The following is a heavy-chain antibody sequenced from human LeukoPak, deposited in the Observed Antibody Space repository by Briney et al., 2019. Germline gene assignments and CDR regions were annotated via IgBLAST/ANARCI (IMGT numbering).Heavy chain of an antibody. Sequence: GGSLRLSCAASGFTFSNYAMSWVRQAPGKGLEWVSTISGSGRNTYYADSVKGRFTISRDNSKSTLYLQTNSLKAEDTAVYYCARDRLYYDSSGYPGPGAFDIWGQGTMVTVSS. CDR1: GFTFSNYA. J-gene: IGHJ3*02. D-gene: IGHD3-22*01. CDR3: ARDRLYYDSSGYPGPGAFDI. V-gene: IGHV3-23*01. CDR2: ISGSGRNT.